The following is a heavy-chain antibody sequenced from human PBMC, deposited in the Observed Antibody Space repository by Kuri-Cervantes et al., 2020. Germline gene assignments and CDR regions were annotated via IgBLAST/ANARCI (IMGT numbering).Heavy chain of an antibody. Sequence: ASVKVSCKASGYTFTSYSMHWVRQAPGQRLEWMGWIRAGNGNTKYSQKFQGRLILTRDTSASTDYMELSSLRSEDTAVYYCARVAVPAAVGTIPGDLGYWGQGTLVTVSS. CDR2: IRAGNGNT. D-gene: IGHD2-2*01. J-gene: IGHJ4*02. V-gene: IGHV1-3*01. CDR1: GYTFTSYS. CDR3: ARVAVPAAVGTIPGDLGY.